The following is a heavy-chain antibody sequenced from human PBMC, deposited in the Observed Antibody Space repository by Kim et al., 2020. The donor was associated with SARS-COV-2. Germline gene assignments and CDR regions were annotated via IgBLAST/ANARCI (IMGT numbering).Heavy chain of an antibody. Sequence: NPSLKSRVTISVDPSKNQFSLKLSSVTAADTAVYYCARVLPYRLRVAFDIWGQGTMVTVSS. CDR3: ARVLPYRLRVAFDI. J-gene: IGHJ3*02. D-gene: IGHD3-10*01. V-gene: IGHV4-34*01.